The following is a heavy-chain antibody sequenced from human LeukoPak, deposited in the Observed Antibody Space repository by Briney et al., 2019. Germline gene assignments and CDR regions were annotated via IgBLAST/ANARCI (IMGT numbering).Heavy chain of an antibody. Sequence: ASVKVSCKASGYTFTVHYMHCVRQAPGQGLEWMGWINPNSGGTNYAQKFQGRVTMTRDTSISTAFMELSRLRSDDTAVYYCAREGAGDGYNFGFDYWGQGTLVTVSS. CDR2: INPNSGGT. J-gene: IGHJ4*02. CDR3: AREGAGDGYNFGFDY. D-gene: IGHD5-24*01. V-gene: IGHV1-2*02. CDR1: GYTFTVHY.